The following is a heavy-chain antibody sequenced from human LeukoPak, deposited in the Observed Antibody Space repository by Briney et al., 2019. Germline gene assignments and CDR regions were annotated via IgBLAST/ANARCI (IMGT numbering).Heavy chain of an antibody. Sequence: ASVKVSCKASGYTFTDYYMHWVRQAPGQGLDWMGWINPQSGGTKYAQKFQDRVTMTSDTSISTAYMGLSRLRSDDTAVYYCATDPGHSGMDYWGQGSLVTVSS. CDR3: ATDPGHSGMDY. V-gene: IGHV1-2*02. CDR2: INPQSGGT. D-gene: IGHD3-10*01. J-gene: IGHJ4*02. CDR1: GYTFTDYY.